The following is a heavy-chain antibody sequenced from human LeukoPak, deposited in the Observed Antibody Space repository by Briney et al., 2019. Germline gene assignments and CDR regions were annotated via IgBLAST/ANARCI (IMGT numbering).Heavy chain of an antibody. D-gene: IGHD4/OR15-4a*01. CDR3: ARRAGAYSHPYDY. V-gene: IGHV3-53*01. CDR1: GFTVSSNY. CDR2: IYSGGST. J-gene: IGHJ4*01. Sequence: GGSLRLSCAASGFTVSSNYMSWVRQAPGKGLEWVSVIYSGGSTYYADSVKGRFTISRDNSKNTLYLQMNSLRAEDTAVYYCARRAGAYSHPYDYWGHGTLVTVSS.